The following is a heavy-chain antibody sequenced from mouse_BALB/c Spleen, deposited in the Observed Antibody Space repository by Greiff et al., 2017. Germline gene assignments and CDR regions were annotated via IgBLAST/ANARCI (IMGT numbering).Heavy chain of an antibody. CDR2: IYPGDGDT. V-gene: IGHV1-82*01. D-gene: IGHD2-14*01. CDR1: GYAFSSSW. Sequence: VKLQQSGPELVKPGASVKISCKASGYAFSSSWMNWVKQRPGQGLEWIGRIYPGDGDTNYNGKFKGKATLTADKSSSTAYMQLSSLTSVDSAVYFCARRYDGYAMDYWGQGTSVTVSS. CDR3: ARRYDGYAMDY. J-gene: IGHJ4*01.